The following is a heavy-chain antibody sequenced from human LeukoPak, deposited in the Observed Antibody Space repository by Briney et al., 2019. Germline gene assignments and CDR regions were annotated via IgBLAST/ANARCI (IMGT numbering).Heavy chain of an antibody. CDR3: ARSTPEGQYYDILTGYSYDAFDI. CDR2: IYHSGST. J-gene: IGHJ3*02. V-gene: IGHV4-4*02. CDR1: GGSISSSNW. Sequence: PSGTLSLTCAVSGGSISSSNWWSRVRQPPGKGLEWIGEIYHSGSTNYNPSLKSRVTISVDKSKNQFSLKLSSVTAADTAVYYCARSTPEGQYYDILTGYSYDAFDIWGQGTMVTVSS. D-gene: IGHD3-9*01.